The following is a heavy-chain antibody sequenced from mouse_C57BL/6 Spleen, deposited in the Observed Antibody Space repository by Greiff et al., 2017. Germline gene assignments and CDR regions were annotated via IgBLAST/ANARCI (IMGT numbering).Heavy chain of an antibody. CDR2: IDPEDGET. D-gene: IGHD1-1*01. J-gene: IGHJ2*01. CDR1: GFNIKDYY. CDR3: ARDGSSYKVWYFDY. Sequence: VQLQQSGAELVKPGASVKLSCTASGFNIKDYYMHWVKQRTEQGLEWIGRIDPEDGETKYAPKFQGKATITADTSSSTAYMELRSLTSEDSAVYFCARDGSSYKVWYFDYWGQGTTLTVSS. V-gene: IGHV14-2*01.